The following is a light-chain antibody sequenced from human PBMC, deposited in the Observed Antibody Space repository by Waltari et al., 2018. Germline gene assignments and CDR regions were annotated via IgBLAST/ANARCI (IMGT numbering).Light chain of an antibody. CDR3: CSYAGSNTYV. CDR1: SSDVGPYNL. V-gene: IGLV2-23*02. J-gene: IGLJ1*01. Sequence: QSALTQPASVSGSPGQSITISCSGSSSDVGPYNLVSWYQQHPGQVTKLMIYQVTERPSAVSNRFSASKSGNTASLTISGLQAEDEADYYCCSYAGSNTYVFGTGTKVIVL. CDR2: QVT.